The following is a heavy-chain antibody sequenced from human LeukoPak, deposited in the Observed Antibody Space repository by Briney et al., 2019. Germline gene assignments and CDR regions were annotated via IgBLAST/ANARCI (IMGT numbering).Heavy chain of an antibody. CDR1: GYTFTGYY. CDR3: ATQSVSGSQTDLDY. J-gene: IGHJ4*02. CDR2: INPNSGGT. D-gene: IGHD1-26*01. V-gene: IGHV1-2*02. Sequence: ASVKVSCKASGYTFTGYYMHWVRQAPGQGLEWMGWINPNSGGTNYAQKFLGRVTMTRDTSITTAYMELTSLRFDDTAFYYCATQSVSGSQTDLDYWGQGTLVTVSS.